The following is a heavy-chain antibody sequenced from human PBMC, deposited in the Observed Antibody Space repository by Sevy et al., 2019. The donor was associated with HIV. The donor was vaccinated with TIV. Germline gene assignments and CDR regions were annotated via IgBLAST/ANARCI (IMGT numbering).Heavy chain of an antibody. V-gene: IGHV3-74*01. CDR3: ARGNRATSIFRVVIILDPSWYDY. J-gene: IGHJ4*02. CDR1: GFTFSSYW. D-gene: IGHD3-3*01. CDR2: INSDGSST. Sequence: GGSLRLSCAASGFTFSSYWMHWVRQAPGKGLVWVSRINSDGSSTSYADSVKGRFTISRDNAKNTLYLQMNSLRAEDTDLYYCARGNRATSIFRVVIILDPSWYDYWGQGTLVTVSS.